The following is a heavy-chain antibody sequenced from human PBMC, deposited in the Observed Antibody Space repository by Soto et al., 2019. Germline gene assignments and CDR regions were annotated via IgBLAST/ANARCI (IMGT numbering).Heavy chain of an antibody. J-gene: IGHJ4*02. D-gene: IGHD3-22*01. V-gene: IGHV3-73*01. CDR1: GFTFSGSA. Sequence: EVQLVESGGGLVQPGGSLKLSCAASGFTFSGSAMHWVRQASGKGLEWVGRIRSKANSYATAYAASVKGRFTISRDDSKNTAYLQMNSLKTEDTAVYYCTSHNYYDSTGYYPAADWGQGTLVTVSS. CDR2: IRSKANSYAT. CDR3: TSHNYYDSTGYYPAAD.